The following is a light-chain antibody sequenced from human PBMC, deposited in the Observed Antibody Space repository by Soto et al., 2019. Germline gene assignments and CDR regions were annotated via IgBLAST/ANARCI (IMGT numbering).Light chain of an antibody. Sequence: IVLTQSPGTLSLSPGERATLSCRASQSVSSNFLAWYQQRPGQAPMLLIYGASSRATGIPNRFSGSGSGTDFTLTISRLEPEDFAVYYCQQYGGSPPYTFGQGTKLEIK. CDR3: QQYGGSPPYT. V-gene: IGKV3-20*01. CDR1: QSVSSNF. J-gene: IGKJ2*01. CDR2: GAS.